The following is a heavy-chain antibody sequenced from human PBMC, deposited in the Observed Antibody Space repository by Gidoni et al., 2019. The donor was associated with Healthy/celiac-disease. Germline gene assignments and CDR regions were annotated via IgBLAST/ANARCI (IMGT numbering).Heavy chain of an antibody. D-gene: IGHD6-13*01. CDR2: ISYDGSNK. Sequence: QVQLVESGGGLVQPGRSLRLSCAASGFTFSSYAMHWVRQAPGKRLEWVAVISYDGSNKYYADSVKGRFTISRDNSKNTLYLQMNSLRAEDTAVYYCALIIAAAEDDAFDIWGQGTMVTVSS. V-gene: IGHV3-30*04. J-gene: IGHJ3*02. CDR1: GFTFSSYA. CDR3: ALIIAAAEDDAFDI.